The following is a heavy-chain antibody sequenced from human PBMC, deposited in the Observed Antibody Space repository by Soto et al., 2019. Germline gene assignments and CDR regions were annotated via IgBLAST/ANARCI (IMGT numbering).Heavy chain of an antibody. CDR2: ISGSGGST. D-gene: IGHD6-13*01. J-gene: IGHJ4*02. Sequence: GSLRLSCAASGFTFSSYAMSWVRQAPGKGLEWVSAISGSGGSTYYADSVKGRFTISRDNSKNTLYLQMNSLRAEDTAVYYCAKDRSGSWYSETYFDYWGQGTLVTVSS. CDR1: GFTFSSYA. V-gene: IGHV3-23*01. CDR3: AKDRSGSWYSETYFDY.